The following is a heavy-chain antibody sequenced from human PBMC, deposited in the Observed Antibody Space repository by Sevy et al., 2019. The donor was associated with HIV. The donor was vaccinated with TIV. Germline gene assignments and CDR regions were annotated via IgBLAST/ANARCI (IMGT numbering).Heavy chain of an antibody. J-gene: IGHJ4*02. CDR2: LNGDGSDI. V-gene: IGHV3-74*01. CDR1: GFTFSNYY. D-gene: IGHD6-6*01. CDR3: FVRIRDSSEIDY. Sequence: GESLKISCAASGFTFSNYYMNWVRQGPGKGLVWVARLNGDGSDINYADSVRGRFTISRDITKNTLYLQMSSLRGEDTAVYYCFVRIRDSSEIDYWGQGTLVTVSS.